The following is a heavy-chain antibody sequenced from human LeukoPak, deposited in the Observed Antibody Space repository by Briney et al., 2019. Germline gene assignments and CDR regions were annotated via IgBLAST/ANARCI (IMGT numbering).Heavy chain of an antibody. Sequence: GGSLRLSCAASGFTFSSYGMHWVRQAPGKGLEWVPFIRYDGSNNYYAASVKGRFTISRDNSKNTLYLQMNSLRAEDTAVYYCAKDRSSGWSNDAFDIWGQGTMVTVSS. CDR1: GFTFSSYG. D-gene: IGHD6-19*01. CDR2: IRYDGSNN. J-gene: IGHJ3*02. CDR3: AKDRSSGWSNDAFDI. V-gene: IGHV3-30*02.